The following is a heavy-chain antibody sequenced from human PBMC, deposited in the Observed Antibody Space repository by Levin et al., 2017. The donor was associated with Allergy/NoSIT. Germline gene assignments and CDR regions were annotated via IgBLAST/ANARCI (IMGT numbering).Heavy chain of an antibody. CDR1: GASVTGNH. CDR3: ARHVYPDGSPFDS. CDR2: ISNRGNT. D-gene: IGHD3-10*01. J-gene: IGHJ4*02. V-gene: IGHV4-59*08. Sequence: SSETLSLICTISGASVTGNHWSWIRQSPGKGLEWIGHISNRGNTNLNPSHRSRVTISLNRSTNQVSLELTSVTAADSATYFCARHVYPDGSPFDSWGQGSLITVSS.